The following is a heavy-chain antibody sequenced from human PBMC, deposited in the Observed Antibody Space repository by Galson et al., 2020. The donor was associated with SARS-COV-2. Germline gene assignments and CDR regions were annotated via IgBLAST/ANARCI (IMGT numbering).Heavy chain of an antibody. CDR3: ARALVSHDYVWGSYRLDAFDI. Sequence: GESLKISCKASGYTFTGYYMHWVRQAPGQGLEWMGWINPNSGGTNYAQKFQGWVTMTRDTSISTAYMELSRLRSDDTAVYYCARALVSHDYVWGSYRLDAFDIWGQGTMVTVSS. V-gene: IGHV1-2*04. J-gene: IGHJ3*02. D-gene: IGHD3-16*02. CDR2: INPNSGGT. CDR1: GYTFTGYY.